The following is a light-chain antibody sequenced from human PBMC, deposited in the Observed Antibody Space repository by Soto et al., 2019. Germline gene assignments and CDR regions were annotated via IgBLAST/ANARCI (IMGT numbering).Light chain of an antibody. CDR2: GAS. CDR3: QQYGSSRVT. V-gene: IGKV3-20*01. Sequence: EMVLTQSPGTLSLSPGERATLSCRASQSVSRSYLAWYQQKPGQAPRLLIYGASSRATGIPDRFSGSGSGTDFTLTISRLEPEDFAVYYCQQYGSSRVTFGQGTKLEIK. J-gene: IGKJ2*01. CDR1: QSVSRSY.